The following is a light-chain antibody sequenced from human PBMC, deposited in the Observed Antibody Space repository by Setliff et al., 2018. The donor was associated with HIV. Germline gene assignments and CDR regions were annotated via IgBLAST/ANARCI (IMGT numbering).Light chain of an antibody. J-gene: IGLJ1*01. V-gene: IGLV2-14*03. CDR3: NSYTDTTSLV. CDR2: DVT. CDR1: SSDVGAYNY. Sequence: QSVLTQPASVSGSPGQSITISCTGTSSDVGAYNYVSWYQQHPGKVPKLLIYDVTKRPSGVSNRFSGSKSGNTASLTISGLQAEDEADYYCNSYTDTTSLVFGSGTKVTVL.